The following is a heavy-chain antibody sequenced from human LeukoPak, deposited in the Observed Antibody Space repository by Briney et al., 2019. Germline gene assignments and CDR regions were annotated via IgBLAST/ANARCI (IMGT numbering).Heavy chain of an antibody. D-gene: IGHD1-7*01. CDR3: ASGGVGPAGTSYYFDY. V-gene: IGHV1-46*01. J-gene: IGHJ4*02. Sequence: ASVKVSCKASGYTFTSYYMHWVRQAPGQGLEWMGIINPSGGSTSYAQKFQGRVTMTRDTSTSTVYMELSSLRSEDTAVYYCASGGVGPAGTSYYFDYWGQGTLVTVSS. CDR2: INPSGGST. CDR1: GYTFTSYY.